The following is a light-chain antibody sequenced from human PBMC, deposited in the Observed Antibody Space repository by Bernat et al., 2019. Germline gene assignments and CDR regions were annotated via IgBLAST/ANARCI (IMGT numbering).Light chain of an antibody. Sequence: EIQMTQSPSALSASLGDTVTITCRASEIIGANYLNWYQQRPGKAPQLLIYATSTVEPGVPSRFSGRGTGTSFTLTISGLQLEDFASYYCQQSFSTPLSFGGGTTVDI. CDR1: EIIGANY. CDR2: ATS. CDR3: QQSFSTPLS. J-gene: IGKJ4*01. V-gene: IGKV1-39*01.